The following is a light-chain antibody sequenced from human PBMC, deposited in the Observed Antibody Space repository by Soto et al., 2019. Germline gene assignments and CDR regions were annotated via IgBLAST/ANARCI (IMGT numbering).Light chain of an antibody. V-gene: IGLV2-14*02. J-gene: IGLJ2*01. Sequence: QSVLTQPASVSGSPGQSITISCTGTSSDVGSYNLVSWYQQHPGKAPKLMIYEGSKRPSGVSNRFSGSKSGNTASLTISGLQAEDEADYYCCSYASSSTLLVFGGGTQLTVL. CDR3: CSYASSSTLLV. CDR1: SSDVGSYNL. CDR2: EGS.